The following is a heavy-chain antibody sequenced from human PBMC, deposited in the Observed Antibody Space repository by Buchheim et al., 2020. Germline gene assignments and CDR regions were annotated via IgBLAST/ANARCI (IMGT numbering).Heavy chain of an antibody. CDR3: ARATYSSSWYQGLDYYYGMDV. J-gene: IGHJ6*02. CDR2: IWYDGSNK. D-gene: IGHD6-13*01. Sequence: QVQLVESGGGVVQPGRSLRLSCAASGFTFSSYGMHWVRQAPGKGLEWVAVIWYDGSNKYYADSVKGRFTISRDNSKNTLYLQMNSLRAEDTAVYYCARATYSSSWYQGLDYYYGMDVWGQGTT. V-gene: IGHV3-33*01. CDR1: GFTFSSYG.